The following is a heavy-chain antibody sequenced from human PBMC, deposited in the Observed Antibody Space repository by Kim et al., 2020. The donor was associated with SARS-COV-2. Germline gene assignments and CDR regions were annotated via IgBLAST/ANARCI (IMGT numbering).Heavy chain of an antibody. J-gene: IGHJ4*02. CDR2: INPSGGST. Sequence: ASVKVSCKASGYTFTSYYMHWVRQAPGQGLEWMGIINPSGGSTSYAQKFQGRVTMTRDTSTSTVYMELSSLRSEDTAVYYCARDLHGKMGWYEGGGGFDYWGQGTLVTVSS. D-gene: IGHD6-19*01. CDR1: GYTFTSYY. CDR3: ARDLHGKMGWYEGGGGFDY. V-gene: IGHV1-46*01.